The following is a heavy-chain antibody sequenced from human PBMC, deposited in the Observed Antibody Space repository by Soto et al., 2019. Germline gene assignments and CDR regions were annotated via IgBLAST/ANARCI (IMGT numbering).Heavy chain of an antibody. J-gene: IGHJ6*02. CDR2: IYPGDSDT. CDR1: GYSFTIYW. D-gene: IGHD3-22*01. Sequence: GESLKISCKGSGYSFTIYWIGWVRQMPGKGLEWMGIIYPGDSDTRYSPSFQGQVTISADKSISTAYLQWSSLKASDTAVYYCAKDMSYYDSSGYYSGYYYYGVDVWGQGTTVTVSS. V-gene: IGHV5-51*01. CDR3: AKDMSYYDSSGYYSGYYYYGVDV.